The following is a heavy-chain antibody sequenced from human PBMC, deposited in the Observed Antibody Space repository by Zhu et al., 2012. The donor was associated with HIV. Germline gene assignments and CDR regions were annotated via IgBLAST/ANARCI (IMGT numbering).Heavy chain of an antibody. Sequence: QVQLQESGPGLVKPSETLSLTCTVSGGSISSYYWSWIRQPPGKGLEWIGYIYYSGSTNYNPSLKSRVTISVDTSKNQFSLKLSSVTAADTAVYYCAREDHYGSGSSGWFDPWGQGTLVTVSS. CDR2: IYYSGST. D-gene: IGHD3-10*01. CDR1: GGSISSYY. V-gene: IGHV4-59*01. CDR3: AREDHYGSGSSGWFDP. J-gene: IGHJ5*02.